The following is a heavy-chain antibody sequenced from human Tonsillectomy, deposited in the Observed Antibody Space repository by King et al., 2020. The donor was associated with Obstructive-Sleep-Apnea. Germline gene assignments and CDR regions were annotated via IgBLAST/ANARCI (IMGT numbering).Heavy chain of an antibody. Sequence: VQLVESGAEVKKPGASVKVSCKASGYTFTSYDINWVRQATGQGLEWMGWMNPNRGNTGYAQKFQGRVTMTRNTSISTAYMELSSLRSEDTAVYYCARGLSGSYFDYFDYWGQGTLVTVSS. CDR2: MNPNRGNT. V-gene: IGHV1-8*01. CDR1: GYTFTSYD. D-gene: IGHD1-26*01. CDR3: ARGLSGSYFDYFDY. J-gene: IGHJ4*02.